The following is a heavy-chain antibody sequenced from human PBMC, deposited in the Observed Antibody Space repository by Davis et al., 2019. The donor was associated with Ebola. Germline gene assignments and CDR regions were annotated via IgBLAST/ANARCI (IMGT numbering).Heavy chain of an antibody. Sequence: PSETLSLTCTVSDGSISSSSYFWGWIRQPPGKGLEWIGSLYYSGTTYYNPSLKSRVTISVDTSKNQFSLKLSSVTAADTAAYYCARQVRVVVMVKNYYTCFDLWGRGTLVTVSS. J-gene: IGHJ2*01. CDR2: LYYSGTT. D-gene: IGHD2-15*01. CDR3: ARQVRVVVMVKNYYTCFDL. CDR1: DGSISSSSYF. V-gene: IGHV4-39*01.